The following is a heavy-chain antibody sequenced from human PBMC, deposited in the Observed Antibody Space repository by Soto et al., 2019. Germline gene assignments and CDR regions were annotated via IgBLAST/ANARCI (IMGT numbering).Heavy chain of an antibody. Sequence: QIQLVQSGAEVKKPGASVKVSCKASGYTFTRYGISWVRQAPGQGLEWMGWISAYNGNTNYAQKLQGRVTMTTDTPPSTAYMELRSLRSDGTAVYYCAGGGGYYGSGSYDFDYWGQGILVTVSS. CDR1: GYTFTRYG. V-gene: IGHV1-18*01. J-gene: IGHJ4*02. D-gene: IGHD3-10*01. CDR3: AGGGGYYGSGSYDFDY. CDR2: ISAYNGNT.